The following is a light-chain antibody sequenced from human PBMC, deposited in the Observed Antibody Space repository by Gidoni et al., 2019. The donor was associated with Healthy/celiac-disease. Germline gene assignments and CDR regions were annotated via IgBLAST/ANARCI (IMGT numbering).Light chain of an antibody. CDR3: QQLNSYPLT. CDR1: QGISSY. Sequence: IQLTQSPSSLSASVGDRVTITCRASQGISSYLAWYQQKPGKAPKLLIYAASTLQSGVPSRFRGSGSGTDFTRTISSLQPEDFATYYCQQLNSYPLTFGGGTKVEIK. CDR2: AAS. J-gene: IGKJ4*01. V-gene: IGKV1-9*01.